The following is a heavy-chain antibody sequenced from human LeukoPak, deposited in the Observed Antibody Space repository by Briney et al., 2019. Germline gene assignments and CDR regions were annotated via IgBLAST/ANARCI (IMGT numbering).Heavy chain of an antibody. CDR1: GYSFTSYW. J-gene: IGHJ5*02. CDR2: IYPGDSDT. D-gene: IGHD2-2*01. Sequence: GESLKISCKGSGYSFTSYWIGWVRQMPGKGLEWMGIIYPGDSDTGYSPSFQGQVTISADKSISTAYLQWSSLKASDTAMYYCARRERYCSSTSCYSGWFDPWGQGTLVTVSS. V-gene: IGHV5-51*01. CDR3: ARRERYCSSTSCYSGWFDP.